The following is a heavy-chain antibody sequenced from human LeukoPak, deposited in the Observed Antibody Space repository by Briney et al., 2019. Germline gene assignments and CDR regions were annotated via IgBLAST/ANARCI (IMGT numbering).Heavy chain of an antibody. V-gene: IGHV4-59*01. CDR2: IYYSGST. J-gene: IGHJ4*02. Sequence: PSETLSLTCTVPGGSISSYYWTWIRQPPGKGLEWIGYIYYSGSTSYNPSLMSRVTSSVDTSRNQFSLRLTSVTAADTAVYYCARDTVAGIDYWGQGTLVTVSS. CDR1: GGSISSYY. D-gene: IGHD4-23*01. CDR3: ARDTVAGIDY.